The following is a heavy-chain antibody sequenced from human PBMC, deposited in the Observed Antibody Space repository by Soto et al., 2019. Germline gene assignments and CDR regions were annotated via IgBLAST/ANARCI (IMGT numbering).Heavy chain of an antibody. CDR1: GYTFTSYG. J-gene: IGHJ3*02. V-gene: IGHV1-18*01. Sequence: ASVKVSCKASGYTFTSYGISWVRQAPGQGLEWMGWISAYNGNTNYAQKLQGRVTMTTDTSTSTAYMELRSLRSDDTAVYYCARDDQSIAAAGRHAFDIWGQGTMVTVS. D-gene: IGHD6-13*01. CDR2: ISAYNGNT. CDR3: ARDDQSIAAAGRHAFDI.